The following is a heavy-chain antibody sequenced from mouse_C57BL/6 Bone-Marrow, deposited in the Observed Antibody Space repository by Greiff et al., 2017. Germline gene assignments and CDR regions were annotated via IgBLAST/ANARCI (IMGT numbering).Heavy chain of an antibody. CDR1: GYSITSGYY. J-gene: IGHJ4*01. CDR2: ISYDGSN. CDR3: AREAYYSNFYAMDY. D-gene: IGHD2-5*01. Sequence: EVKLQESGPGLVKPSQSLSLTCSVTGYSITSGYYWNWMRQFPGNKLEWMGYISYDGSNNYNPSLKNRISITLDTSKNPFFLKLNSVTTEDTATYYCAREAYYSNFYAMDYWVQGTSVTVSS. V-gene: IGHV3-6*01.